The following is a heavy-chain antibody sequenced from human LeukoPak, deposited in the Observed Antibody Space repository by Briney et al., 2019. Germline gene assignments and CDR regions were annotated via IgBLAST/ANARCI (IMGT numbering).Heavy chain of an antibody. D-gene: IGHD6-13*01. CDR2: ISGNGQYI. CDR3: ARDGQQLVPDNDAFDI. Sequence: GGSLRLSCAASGFIFSSYAINWVRQAPGKGLEWVSSISGNGQYIFYRDSLKGRFTISRDNAKNSLYLQMNSLRAEDTAVYYCARDGQQLVPDNDAFDIWGQGTMVTVSS. V-gene: IGHV3-21*01. J-gene: IGHJ3*02. CDR1: GFIFSSYA.